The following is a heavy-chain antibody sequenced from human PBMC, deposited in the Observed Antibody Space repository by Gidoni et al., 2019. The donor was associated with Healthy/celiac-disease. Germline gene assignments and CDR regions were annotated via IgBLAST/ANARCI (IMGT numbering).Heavy chain of an antibody. D-gene: IGHD2-21*01. V-gene: IGHV3-30*18. CDR2: ISYDGSNK. CDR1: GFTFSSYG. CDR3: AKEVGITEAGY. J-gene: IGHJ4*02. Sequence: QVQLVESGGGVVQPGRSLRLSCAASGFTFSSYGMHWVRQAPGKGLEWVAVISYDGSNKHYADSVKGRFIISRDNSKNTLYLQMNSLRAEDTAVYYCAKEVGITEAGYWGQGTLVTVSS.